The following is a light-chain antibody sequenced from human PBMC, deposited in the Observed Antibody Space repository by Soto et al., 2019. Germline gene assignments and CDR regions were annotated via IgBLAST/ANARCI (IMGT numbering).Light chain of an antibody. V-gene: IGLV2-14*01. Sequence: QSVLTQPASVSGSPGQSITISCTGTSSDGGGYNYVSWYQQHTGKAPKFMIYDVSNRPSGVSTRFSGSKSGNTASLTISGLQAEDEADYYCNSYTTSNTRQIVFGTGTKLTVL. CDR1: SSDGGGYNY. CDR2: DVS. J-gene: IGLJ1*01. CDR3: NSYTTSNTRQIV.